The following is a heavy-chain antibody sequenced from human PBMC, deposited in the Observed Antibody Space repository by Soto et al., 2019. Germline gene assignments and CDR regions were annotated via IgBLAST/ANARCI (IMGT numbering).Heavy chain of an antibody. CDR2: INAGNGNT. CDR1: GYTFTSYA. J-gene: IGHJ4*02. CDR3: GRVRVAAFFDY. V-gene: IGHV1-3*01. Sequence: ASVKVSCKASGYTFTSYAMHWVRQAPGQRLEWMGWINAGNGNTKYSQKFQGRVTITRDTSASTAYMELSSLRSEETAVESCGRVRVAAFFDYGGQGTLVPVSS. D-gene: IGHD6-6*01.